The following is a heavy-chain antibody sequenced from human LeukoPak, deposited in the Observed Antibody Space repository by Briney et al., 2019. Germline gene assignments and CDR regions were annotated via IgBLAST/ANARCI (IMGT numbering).Heavy chain of an antibody. V-gene: IGHV4-61*02. D-gene: IGHD6-19*01. CDR1: GGSISSGRYY. CDR2: IYTSGST. Sequence: SQTLSLTCTVSGGSISSGRYYWSWIRQPAGKGLEWIGRIYTSGSTNYNPSLKSRVTISVDASKNQFSLKLSSVTAADTAMYYCARGWTLKTPLGRVAGTSSRRGRYFDYWGQGTLVTVSS. J-gene: IGHJ4*01. CDR3: ARGWTLKTPLGRVAGTSSRRGRYFDY.